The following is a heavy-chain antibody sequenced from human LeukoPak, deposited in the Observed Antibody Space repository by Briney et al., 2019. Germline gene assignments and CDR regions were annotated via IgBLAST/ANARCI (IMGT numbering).Heavy chain of an antibody. J-gene: IGHJ4*02. CDR2: INPNSGGT. CDR3: ARGRERLGALSLPFDY. D-gene: IGHD3-16*02. V-gene: IGHV1-2*02. CDR1: GYTFTGYY. Sequence: ASVKVSCKASGYTFTGYYMHWVRQAPGQGLEWMGWINPNSGGTNYAQKFQGRVTMTRDTSISTAYMELSRLRSDDTAVYYCARGRERLGALSLPFDYWGQGTLVTVSS.